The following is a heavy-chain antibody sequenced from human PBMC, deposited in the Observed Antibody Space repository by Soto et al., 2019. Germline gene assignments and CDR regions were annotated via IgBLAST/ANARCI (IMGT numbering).Heavy chain of an antibody. V-gene: IGHV4-61*01. Sequence: KPSETLSLTCTVSGGSVSSGSYYWSWIRQPPGKGLQWIGYIFYGGSTNYNPSLESRVTISVDTSKNQFSLKLSSVTAADTAVYHCARRLGYCSSTSCYNGFFGLDVWGQGTTVTVSS. D-gene: IGHD2-2*02. CDR2: IFYGGST. CDR1: GGSVSSGSYY. CDR3: ARRLGYCSSTSCYNGFFGLDV. J-gene: IGHJ6*02.